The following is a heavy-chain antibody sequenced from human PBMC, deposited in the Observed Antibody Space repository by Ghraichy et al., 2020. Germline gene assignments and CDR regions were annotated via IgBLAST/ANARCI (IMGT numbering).Heavy chain of an antibody. J-gene: IGHJ4*02. CDR3: ARDGVLVRGENFFDY. Sequence: GGSLRLSCAASGFTFSSYGIHWVRQAPGKGLEWVAVISYDGTNKFYGDSVKGRFTISRDNSKNTVFLQMNSLTGEDTAVYYCARDGVLVRGENFFDYWGQGTLGTVSS. V-gene: IGHV3-30*03. CDR1: GFTFSSYG. CDR2: ISYDGTNK. D-gene: IGHD3-10*01.